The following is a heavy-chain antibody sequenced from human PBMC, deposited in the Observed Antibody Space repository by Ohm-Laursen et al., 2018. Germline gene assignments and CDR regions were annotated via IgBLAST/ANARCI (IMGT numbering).Heavy chain of an antibody. CDR3: AREEGPIAAVSFDY. CDR1: GFTFSSYW. V-gene: IGHV3-7*01. CDR2: IKQDGSEK. J-gene: IGHJ4*02. Sequence: SLRLSCAPSGFTFSSYWMSWVRQAPGKGLEWVANIKQDGSEKYYVDSVKGRFTISRDNAKNSLYLQMTSLRAEDTAVYYCAREEGPIAAVSFDYWGQGTLVTVSS. D-gene: IGHD6-13*01.